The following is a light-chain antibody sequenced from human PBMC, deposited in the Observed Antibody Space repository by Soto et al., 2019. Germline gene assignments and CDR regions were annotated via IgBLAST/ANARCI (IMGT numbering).Light chain of an antibody. Sequence: EIVMTQSPGTLSVSPGESATLSCRASQSVGSWLAWYQQKPGQAPRLLIYAASTRATGIPARFSGIGSGTEFTLPISSLQPEDVAFYSCQQYHNWPLYTFGQGTKLEIK. CDR1: QSVGSW. CDR3: QQYHNWPLYT. V-gene: IGKV3-15*01. J-gene: IGKJ2*01. CDR2: AAS.